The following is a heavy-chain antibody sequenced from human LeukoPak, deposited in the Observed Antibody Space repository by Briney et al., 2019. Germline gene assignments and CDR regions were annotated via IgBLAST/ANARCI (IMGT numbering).Heavy chain of an antibody. CDR3: ARANRGYCSSPSCSVDN. D-gene: IGHD2-2*01. CDR2: INPNTGGT. CDR1: GYTFTGYY. Sequence: GASVNVSCKASGYTFTGYYIHWVRQAPGQGLEWMGWINPNTGGTNYAQKFQGRVTMTRDTSISTAYMELSSLRSDDTAIYYCARANRGYCSSPSCSVDNWGQGTLVTASS. J-gene: IGHJ4*02. V-gene: IGHV1-2*02.